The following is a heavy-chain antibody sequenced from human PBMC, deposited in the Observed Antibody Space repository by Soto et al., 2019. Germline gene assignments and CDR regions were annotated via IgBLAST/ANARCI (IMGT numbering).Heavy chain of an antibody. CDR1: GYSFASYW. Sequence: GESLKISCQGSGYSFASYWIGWVRQMPGKDLEWMGIIYLGDSDTRYSPSFQGQVTISADKSLRTAYLQRTSLKASDTALYYCARTRSFTLGFYYDGMDVWGQGTTVTVSS. D-gene: IGHD6-6*01. J-gene: IGHJ6*02. CDR3: ARTRSFTLGFYYDGMDV. V-gene: IGHV5-51*01. CDR2: IYLGDSDT.